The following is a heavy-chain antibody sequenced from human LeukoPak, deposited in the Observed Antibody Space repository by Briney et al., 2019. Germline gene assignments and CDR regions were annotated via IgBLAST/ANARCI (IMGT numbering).Heavy chain of an antibody. CDR3: ARDHLPYSSSPTIDY. D-gene: IGHD6-6*01. Sequence: ASVKVSCKASGYTFTGYYMHWVRQAPGQGLEWMGWINPNSGGTNYAQKFQGRVTMTRDTSISTAYMELSRLRSDDTAVYYCARDHLPYSSSPTIDYWGQGTLVTVSS. V-gene: IGHV1-2*02. CDR1: GYTFTGYY. CDR2: INPNSGGT. J-gene: IGHJ4*02.